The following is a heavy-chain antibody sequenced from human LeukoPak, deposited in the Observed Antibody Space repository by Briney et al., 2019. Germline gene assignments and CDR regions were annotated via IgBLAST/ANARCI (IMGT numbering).Heavy chain of an antibody. V-gene: IGHV1-18*04. Sequence: ASVKVSCKASGYTITTYGISWVRQAPGQGLEWMGWISTYNGNTKYVEKLQGRVTMTTDTSTSTAYMELRSLRSDDTAVYYCARGEWSTGGTNGFEGDYWGQGTLVTVSS. CDR1: GYTITTYG. D-gene: IGHD6-13*01. CDR3: ARGEWSTGGTNGFEGDY. CDR2: ISTYNGNT. J-gene: IGHJ4*02.